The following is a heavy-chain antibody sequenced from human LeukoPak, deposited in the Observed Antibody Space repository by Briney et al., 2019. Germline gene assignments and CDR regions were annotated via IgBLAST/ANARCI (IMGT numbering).Heavy chain of an antibody. Sequence: GGSLRLSCAASGFTFSDYYMNWIRQAPGKGLEWVSYISSSGSTIYYADSVKGRFTISRDNAKNSLYLQMNSLRAEDTAVYYCARDTPGYSSSWYLSYYYYYMDVWGKGTTVTVSS. CDR1: GFTFSDYY. CDR3: ARDTPGYSSSWYLSYYYYYMDV. CDR2: ISSSGSTI. J-gene: IGHJ6*03. D-gene: IGHD6-13*01. V-gene: IGHV3-11*04.